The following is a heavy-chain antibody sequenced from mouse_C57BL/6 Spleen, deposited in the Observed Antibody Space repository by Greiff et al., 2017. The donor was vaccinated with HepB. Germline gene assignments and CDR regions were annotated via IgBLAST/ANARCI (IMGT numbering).Heavy chain of an antibody. J-gene: IGHJ1*03. D-gene: IGHD2-3*01. CDR1: GFTFSDYG. CDR2: ISSGSSTI. CDR3: ARDYDGYPYWYFDV. V-gene: IGHV5-17*01. Sequence: EVKLMESGGGLVKPGGSLKLSCAASGFTFSDYGMHWVRQAPEKGLEWVAYISSGSSTIYYADTVKGRFTISRDNAKNTLFLQMTSLRSEDTAMYYCARDYDGYPYWYFDVWGTGTTVTVSS.